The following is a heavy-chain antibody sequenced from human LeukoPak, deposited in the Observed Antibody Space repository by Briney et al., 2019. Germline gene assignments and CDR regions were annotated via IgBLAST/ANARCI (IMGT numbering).Heavy chain of an antibody. Sequence: GGSLRLSCAASGLTVSNNYMGWVRQAPGKGLEWVSVIYSRGDTYYADSVRGRFTISRDNSKNILSLQMNSLRAEDTAVYYCARDLSPVVRASPMGYWGQGTPVTVSS. CDR3: ARDLSPVVRASPMGY. CDR2: IYSRGDT. CDR1: GLTVSNNY. D-gene: IGHD3-10*01. J-gene: IGHJ4*02. V-gene: IGHV3-66*03.